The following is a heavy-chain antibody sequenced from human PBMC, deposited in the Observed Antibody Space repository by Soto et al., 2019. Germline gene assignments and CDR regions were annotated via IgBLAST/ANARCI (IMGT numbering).Heavy chain of an antibody. CDR2: IIPIFGSA. CDR1: GGTFSSYP. CDR3: AREWHQLVAIFVY. V-gene: IGHV1-69*01. Sequence: QVQLVQSGAEVKKPGSSVKVSCKASGGTFSSYPISWVRQAPGQGLEWMGGIIPIFGSANYAQKFQGRVTITADESTSTAYMERSSLRSEDTALYYCAREWHQLVAIFVYWGQGTLVTVSS. D-gene: IGHD6-13*01. J-gene: IGHJ4*02.